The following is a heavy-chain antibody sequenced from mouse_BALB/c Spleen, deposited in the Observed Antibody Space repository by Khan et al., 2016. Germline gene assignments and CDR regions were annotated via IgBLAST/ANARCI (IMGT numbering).Heavy chain of an antibody. J-gene: IGHJ2*01. CDR3: ARKRTRASY. Sequence: QVRLQQPGAELVKPGASVKMSCKASGYTFTSYTMHWVKQRPGQGLEWIGYINPSSGYTKYNQKFKDKATLTADQSSSTAYMQLSSLTSDDSVVYYCARKRTRASYWGQGTTLTVSS. D-gene: IGHD3-1*01. V-gene: IGHV1-4*01. CDR1: GYTFTSYT. CDR2: INPSSGYT.